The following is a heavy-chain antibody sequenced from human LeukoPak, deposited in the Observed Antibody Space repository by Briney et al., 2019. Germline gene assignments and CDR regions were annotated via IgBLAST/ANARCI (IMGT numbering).Heavy chain of an antibody. Sequence: GGSLRLSCAASGFNFDDYAMHWVRRAPGKGLEWVSLISGDGGSTYYADSVKGRFTISRDNSRNSLYLQMNSLRPEDTALYYCAKTRSNGRYSHSYGMDVWAKGPRSPSP. CDR1: GFNFDDYA. CDR3: AKTRSNGRYSHSYGMDV. D-gene: IGHD2-8*01. J-gene: IGHJ6*02. V-gene: IGHV3-43*02. CDR2: ISGDGGST.